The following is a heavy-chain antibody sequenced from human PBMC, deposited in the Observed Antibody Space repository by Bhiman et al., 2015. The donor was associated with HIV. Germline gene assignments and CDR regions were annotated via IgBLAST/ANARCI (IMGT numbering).Heavy chain of an antibody. J-gene: IGHJ4*02. CDR3: ARAEMLGFGLLDY. D-gene: IGHD3-10*01. V-gene: IGHV3-33*01. CDR2: IWSDGSNK. Sequence: QVQLVESGGGVVQPGRSLRLSCTASGFGFSNYAMHWVRLAPGKGLEWVAVIWSDGSNKYYVDSVKGRFTISRDNSKNMLFLQMNSLRAEDTAVYYCARAEMLGFGLLDYWGQGTLVTVSS. CDR1: GFGFSNYA.